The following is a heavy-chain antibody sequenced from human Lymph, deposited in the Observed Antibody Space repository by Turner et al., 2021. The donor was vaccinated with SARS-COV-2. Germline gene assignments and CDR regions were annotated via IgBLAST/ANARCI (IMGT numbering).Heavy chain of an antibody. Sequence: VHLVASGGGFVQPGGSLRLPCAASGITVSSNYMSWVRQAPGKGLEWVAVVYAGGSTCYADSVKGRFTISRDKSKNTLYLQMNRLRAEDTAVYYCARDFREGAFDIWGQGTMVTISS. D-gene: IGHD3-10*01. CDR2: VYAGGST. CDR1: GITVSSNY. V-gene: IGHV3-66*01. J-gene: IGHJ3*02. CDR3: ARDFREGAFDI.